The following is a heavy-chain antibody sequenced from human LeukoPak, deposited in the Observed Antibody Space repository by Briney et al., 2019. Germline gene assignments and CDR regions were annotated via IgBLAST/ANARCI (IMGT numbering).Heavy chain of an antibody. J-gene: IGHJ5*02. Sequence: ASVTVSRKASGYTFTGYYMHWVRQAPGQGRVWMAWINPKSGGTNYAQKFQRRVTMTRDTSISTAYMELSRLRSHDTAVYYCARDIGFLSSCGGDCYGSWFDAWGQGTLVTVS. CDR3: ARDIGFLSSCGGDCYGSWFDA. CDR1: GYTFTGYY. V-gene: IGHV1-2*02. CDR2: INPKSGGT. D-gene: IGHD2-21*02.